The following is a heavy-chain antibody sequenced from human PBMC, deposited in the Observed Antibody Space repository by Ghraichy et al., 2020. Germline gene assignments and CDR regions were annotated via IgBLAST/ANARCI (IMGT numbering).Heavy chain of an antibody. V-gene: IGHV4-39*07. Sequence: SQTLSLTCTVSGGSISSSSYYWGWIRQPPGKGLEWIGSIYYSGSTYYNPSLKSRVTISVDTSKNQFSLKLSSVTAADTAVYYCARDNLNSYVDYWGQGTLVTVSS. J-gene: IGHJ4*02. D-gene: IGHD5-18*01. CDR2: IYYSGST. CDR1: GGSISSSSYY. CDR3: ARDNLNSYVDY.